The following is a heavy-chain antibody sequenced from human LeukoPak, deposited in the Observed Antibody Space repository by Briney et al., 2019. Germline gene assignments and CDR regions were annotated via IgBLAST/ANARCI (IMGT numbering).Heavy chain of an antibody. CDR3: ARLLYSSGWYGRN. J-gene: IGHJ4*02. D-gene: IGHD6-19*01. V-gene: IGHV3-23*01. Sequence: GGSLRLSCAASGFTFSSYAMSWVRQAPGKGLEWVSAISGSGGSTYYADSVKGRFTISRDNSKNTLYLQMNSLRAEDTAVYYCARLLYSSGWYGRNWGQGTLVTVSS. CDR1: GFTFSSYA. CDR2: ISGSGGST.